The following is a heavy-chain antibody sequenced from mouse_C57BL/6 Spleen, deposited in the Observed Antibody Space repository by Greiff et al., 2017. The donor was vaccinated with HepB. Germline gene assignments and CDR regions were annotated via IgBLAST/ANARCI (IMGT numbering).Heavy chain of an antibody. CDR2: INPNYGTT. D-gene: IGHD3-2*02. CDR3: AREENNSGYGAMDY. Sequence: VQLQQSGPELVKPGASVKISCKASGYSFTDYNMNWVKQSNGKSLEWIGVINPNYGTTSYNQKFKGKATLTVDQSSSTAYMQVNSLTSEDSAVYYCAREENNSGYGAMDYWGQGTSVTVSS. CDR1: GYSFTDYN. V-gene: IGHV1-39*01. J-gene: IGHJ4*01.